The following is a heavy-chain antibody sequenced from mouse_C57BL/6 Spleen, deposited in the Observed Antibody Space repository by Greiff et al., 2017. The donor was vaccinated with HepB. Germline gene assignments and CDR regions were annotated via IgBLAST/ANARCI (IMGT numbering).Heavy chain of an antibody. J-gene: IGHJ2*01. D-gene: IGHD2-12*01. Sequence: EVQLQQSGPVLARPGASVKMSCKTSGYTFTSYWMHWVKQRPGQGLEWIGAIYPGNSDTSYKQKFKGKAKLTAVTSASTAYMELSSLTNEDSAVYYYTYSYDGWVYFDYWGQGTTLTVSS. CDR1: GYTFTSYW. CDR3: TYSYDGWVYFDY. CDR2: IYPGNSDT. V-gene: IGHV1-5*01.